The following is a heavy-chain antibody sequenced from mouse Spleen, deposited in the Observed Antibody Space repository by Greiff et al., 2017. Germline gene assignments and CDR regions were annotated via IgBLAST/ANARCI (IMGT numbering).Heavy chain of an antibody. V-gene: IGHV1-50*01. CDR3: ARAFYYRPLDY. J-gene: IGHJ2*01. CDR2: IDPSDSYT. Sequence: QVQLKQPGAELVKPGASVKLSCKASGYTFTSYWMQWVKQRPGQGLEWIGEIDPSDSYTNYNQRFKGKATLTVDTSSSTAYMQLSSLTSEDSAVYYCARAFYYRPLDYWGQGTTLTVSS. CDR1: GYTFTSYW. D-gene: IGHD2-14*01.